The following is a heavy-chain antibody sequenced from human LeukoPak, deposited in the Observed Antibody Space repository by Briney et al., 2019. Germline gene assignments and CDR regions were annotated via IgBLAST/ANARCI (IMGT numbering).Heavy chain of an antibody. D-gene: IGHD3-22*01. CDR2: IWYDGSNK. CDR3: ARDSTYYYDSSGYWDY. J-gene: IGHJ4*02. V-gene: IGHV3-33*01. Sequence: PGGSLRLSCAASGFTFSSYGMPWVRQAPGKGLEWVAVIWYDGSNKYYADSVKGRFTISRDNSKNTLYLQMNSLRAEDTAVYYCARDSTYYYDSSGYWDYWGQGTLVTVSS. CDR1: GFTFSSYG.